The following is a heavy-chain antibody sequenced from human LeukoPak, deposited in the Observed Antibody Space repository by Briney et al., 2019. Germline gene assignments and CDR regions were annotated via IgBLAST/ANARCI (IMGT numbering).Heavy chain of an antibody. Sequence: TPETLSLTCGVYGGSLSGYYWSWIRQPPGKGLQWIGVINYTGNTNYNPSLKSRVAISVDTSKNQFSLKLTSVTAADTAVYYCAREVRLVTGTAGWFDPWGRGTQVTVST. CDR1: GGSLSGYY. J-gene: IGHJ5*02. CDR3: AREVRLVTGTAGWFDP. CDR2: INYTGNT. V-gene: IGHV4-34*01. D-gene: IGHD1-20*01.